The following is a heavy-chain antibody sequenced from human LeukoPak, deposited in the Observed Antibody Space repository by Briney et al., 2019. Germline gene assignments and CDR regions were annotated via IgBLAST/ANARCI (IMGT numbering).Heavy chain of an antibody. CDR3: ARGYIVRGMDV. J-gene: IGHJ6*02. CDR2: ISSSGRTR. V-gene: IGHV3-48*03. D-gene: IGHD5-18*01. CDR1: GFTFDDFA. Sequence: GGSLRLSCAASGFTFDDFAMSWVRQAPGKGLEWVSYISSSGRTRYYADSVKGRFTISRENVKNSLYLQMDSLRAEDTALYYCARGYIVRGMDVWGQGTTVIVSS.